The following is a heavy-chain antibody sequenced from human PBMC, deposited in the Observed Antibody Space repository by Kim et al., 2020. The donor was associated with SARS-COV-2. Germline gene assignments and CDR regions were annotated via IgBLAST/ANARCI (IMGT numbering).Heavy chain of an antibody. Sequence: GGSLRLSCAASGFDFSNYAMNWVRQSPLKGLEWVSGISGNGATTYVADSVKGRFTISRDNSNNTLFLQMNSLRAEDTAVYYCGKDTEARIAMGGTVDYWGKGNLVIVSS. CDR3: GKDTEARIAMGGTVDY. J-gene: IGHJ4*02. V-gene: IGHV3-23*01. D-gene: IGHD6-19*01. CDR2: ISGNGATT. CDR1: GFDFSNYA.